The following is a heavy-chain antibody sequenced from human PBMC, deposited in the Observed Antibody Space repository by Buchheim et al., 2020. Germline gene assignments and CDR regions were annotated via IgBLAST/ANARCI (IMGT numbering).Heavy chain of an antibody. CDR1: GFTFSSYA. CDR2: ISYDGSNK. D-gene: IGHD4-17*01. V-gene: IGHV3-30-3*01. CDR3: AEPPTNYGDYAKDY. J-gene: IGHJ4*02. Sequence: QVQLVESGGGVVQPGRSLRLSCAASGFTFSSYAMHWVRQAPGKGLEWVAVISYDGSNKYYADSVKGRFTISRDNSKNTLYLQMNSLRAEDTAVYYCAEPPTNYGDYAKDYWGQGTL.